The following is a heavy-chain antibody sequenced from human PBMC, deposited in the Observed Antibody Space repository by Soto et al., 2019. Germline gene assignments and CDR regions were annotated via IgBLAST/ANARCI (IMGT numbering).Heavy chain of an antibody. Sequence: SVKVSCKASGGTFSSYTISWVRQAPGQGLEWMGRIIPILGIANYAQKFQGRVTITRDTSASTAYMELSSLRSEDTAVYYCARDLVTTNPGTTSWFDPWGQGTLVTVSS. D-gene: IGHD1-7*01. CDR2: IIPILGIA. J-gene: IGHJ5*02. CDR3: ARDLVTTNPGTTSWFDP. CDR1: GGTFSSYT. V-gene: IGHV1-69*04.